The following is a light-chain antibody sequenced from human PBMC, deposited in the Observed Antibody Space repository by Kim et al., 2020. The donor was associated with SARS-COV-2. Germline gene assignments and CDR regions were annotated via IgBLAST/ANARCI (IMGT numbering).Light chain of an antibody. CDR1: NSNFGAGCD. CDR3: QSYDRSLNGVI. V-gene: IGLV1-40*01. Sequence: QGVTISCPGSNSNFGAGCDVHWYQHHPGTAHTLLIYADNHRPSGVAYRYSGSKSGTADSLAITGLQSEDKAEYYCQSYDRSLNGVIFGGGTQLTVL. J-gene: IGLJ2*01. CDR2: ADN.